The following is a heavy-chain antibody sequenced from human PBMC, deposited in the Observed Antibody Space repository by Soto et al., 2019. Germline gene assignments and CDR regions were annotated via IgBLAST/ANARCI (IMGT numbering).Heavy chain of an antibody. D-gene: IGHD6-13*01. J-gene: IGHJ4*02. CDR2: TYYGASS. V-gene: IGHV4-38-2*01. Sequence: SETLSLTCAVSGYSISSGYYWGWIRQPPGKGLEWLGTTYYGASSYYNPSLRSRITILLDASTNQLSPKLSSVTAADTAVYFCVRVAGSASWYETDSWGQGILVTVSS. CDR1: GYSISSGYY. CDR3: VRVAGSASWYETDS.